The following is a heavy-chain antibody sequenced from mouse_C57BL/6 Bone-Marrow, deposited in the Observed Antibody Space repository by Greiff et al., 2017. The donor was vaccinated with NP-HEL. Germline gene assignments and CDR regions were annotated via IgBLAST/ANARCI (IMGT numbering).Heavy chain of an antibody. CDR2: IFPGSGST. V-gene: IGHV1-75*01. Sequence: VKLMESGPELVKPGASVKISCKASGYTFTDYYINWVKQRPGQGLEWIGWIFPGSGSTYYNEKFKGKATLTVDKSSSTAYMLLSSLTSEDSAVYFCARSTAQGRDYFDYWGQGTTLTVSS. CDR3: ARSTAQGRDYFDY. CDR1: GYTFTDYY. J-gene: IGHJ2*01. D-gene: IGHD3-2*02.